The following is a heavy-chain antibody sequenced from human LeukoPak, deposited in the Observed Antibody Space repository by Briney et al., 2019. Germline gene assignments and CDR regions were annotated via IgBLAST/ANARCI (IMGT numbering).Heavy chain of an antibody. J-gene: IGHJ3*02. CDR3: ARVGYDSSGHHRYAFDI. CDR1: GYTFTRYG. D-gene: IGHD3-22*01. CDR2: INHNNGNT. Sequence: ASVKLSCKASGYTFTRYGISWVRQAPGQGLEWMGWINHNNGNTNYVQKLQGRVNMPTDTATSTAYMELRSLRSDDSAVYYCARVGYDSSGHHRYAFDIWGQGTMVTVSS. V-gene: IGHV1-18*01.